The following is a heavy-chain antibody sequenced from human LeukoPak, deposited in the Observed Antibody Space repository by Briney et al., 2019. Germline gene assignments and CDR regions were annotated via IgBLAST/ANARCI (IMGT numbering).Heavy chain of an antibody. D-gene: IGHD2-8*01. J-gene: IGHJ4*02. Sequence: ASVKVSCKASGYTFTSYDINWVRQAPGQGLEWMGWINPNSGNTSYAQKFQGRVTMTRDTSISTAYMELSSLRSEDTAVYYCARAGCTNGVCYFIYYFDYWGQGTLVTVSS. CDR3: ARAGCTNGVCYFIYYFDY. CDR2: INPNSGNT. CDR1: GYTFTSYD. V-gene: IGHV1-8*02.